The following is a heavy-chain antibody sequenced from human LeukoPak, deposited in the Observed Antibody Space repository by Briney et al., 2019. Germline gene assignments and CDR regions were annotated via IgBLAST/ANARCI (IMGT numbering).Heavy chain of an antibody. CDR1: GGSFSGYY. D-gene: IGHD3-10*01. CDR2: INHSGST. Sequence: SETLSLTCAVYGGSFSGYYWSWIRQPPGKGLEWIGEINHSGSTNYNPSLKSRVTISVDTSKNQFSLKLSSVTAADTAVYYCARQGYYGSGSYTRFDYWGQETLVTVSS. CDR3: ARQGYYGSGSYTRFDY. J-gene: IGHJ4*02. V-gene: IGHV4-34*01.